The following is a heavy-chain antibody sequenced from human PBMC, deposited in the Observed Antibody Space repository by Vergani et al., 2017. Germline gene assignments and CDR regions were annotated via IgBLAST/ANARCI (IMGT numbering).Heavy chain of an antibody. CDR1: GFTFSSYW. CDR3: AREPPSSYALVNDY. J-gene: IGHJ4*02. Sequence: EVQLVESGGGLVQPGGSLRLSCAASGFTFSSYWMSWVRQAPGKGLEWVANIKQDGSEKYYVDSVKGRFTISRDNAKNSLYLQMNSLRAEDTAVYYCAREPPSSYALVNDYWGQGTLVTVSS. CDR2: IKQDGSEK. D-gene: IGHD2-2*01. V-gene: IGHV3-7*01.